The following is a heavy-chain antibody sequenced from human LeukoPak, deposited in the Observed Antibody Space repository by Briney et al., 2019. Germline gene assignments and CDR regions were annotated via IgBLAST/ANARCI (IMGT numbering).Heavy chain of an antibody. V-gene: IGHV3-23*01. J-gene: IGHJ4*02. CDR3: AKASIQLVVVTALDY. CDR1: GFTFSSYA. Sequence: GGSLRLSCAASGFTFSSYARSWVRQAPGKGLEWVSAISGSGGSTYYADSVKGRFTISRDNSKNTLYLQMNSLRAEDTGVSYCAKASIQLVVVTALDYWGQGTLVTVSS. D-gene: IGHD2-21*02. CDR2: ISGSGGST.